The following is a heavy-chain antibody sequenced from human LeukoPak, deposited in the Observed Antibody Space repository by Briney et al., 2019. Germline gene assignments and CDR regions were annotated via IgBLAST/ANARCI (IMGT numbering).Heavy chain of an antibody. CDR1: GFTFSSYS. D-gene: IGHD1-26*01. CDR3: ARAKTYSGSYYDAFDI. Sequence: GGSLRLSCAASGFTFSSYSMNWVRQAPGKGLEWVSYISSSSSTIYYADSVKGRFTIPRDNAKNSLYLQMNSLTAEDTAVYYCARAKTYSGSYYDAFDIWGQGTMVTVSS. J-gene: IGHJ3*02. V-gene: IGHV3-48*01. CDR2: ISSSSSTI.